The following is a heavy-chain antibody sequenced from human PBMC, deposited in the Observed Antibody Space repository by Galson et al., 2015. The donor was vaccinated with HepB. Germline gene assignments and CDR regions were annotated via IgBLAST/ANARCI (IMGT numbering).Heavy chain of an antibody. CDR2: IRSERNSHAT. V-gene: IGHV3-73*01. CDR3: TRRSLGMSTVWPDL. J-gene: IGHJ5*02. D-gene: IGHD1-1*01. CDR1: GFMFSGSA. Sequence: SLRLSCAASGFMFSGSAIHWVRQASGKGLEWIGRIRSERNSHATSYGQSVQGRFTMSRDDSENTAYLQMNSLKTDDTAVYYCTRRSLGMSTVWPDLWGQGTLVTVSS.